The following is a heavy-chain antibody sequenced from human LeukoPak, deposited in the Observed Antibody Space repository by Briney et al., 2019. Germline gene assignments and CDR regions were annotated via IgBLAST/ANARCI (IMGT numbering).Heavy chain of an antibody. CDR1: GGTFISYA. Sequence: ASVKVSCKASGGTFISYAISWVRQAPGQGLEWMGGIIPIFGTANYAQKFQGRVTITADESTSTVYMELSSLRSEDTAVYYCARNTGYCSGGSCYVHDWFDPWGQGTLVTVSS. J-gene: IGHJ5*02. D-gene: IGHD2-15*01. CDR2: IIPIFGTA. CDR3: ARNTGYCSGGSCYVHDWFDP. V-gene: IGHV1-69*13.